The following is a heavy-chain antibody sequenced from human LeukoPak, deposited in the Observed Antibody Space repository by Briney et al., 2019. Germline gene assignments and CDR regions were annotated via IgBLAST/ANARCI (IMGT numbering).Heavy chain of an antibody. CDR2: MSDSGGIT. Sequence: GGSLRLSCAASGFTFRRYAMSWVRQAPGKGLEWVSVMSDSGGITYYADSVKGRFTTSRDNSKNTLYLQMNSLRAEDTAVYYCVKGASDGCYAPSHIWGQGTTVTVSS. D-gene: IGHD2-15*01. CDR3: VKGASDGCYAPSHI. V-gene: IGHV3-23*01. CDR1: GFTFRRYA. J-gene: IGHJ3*02.